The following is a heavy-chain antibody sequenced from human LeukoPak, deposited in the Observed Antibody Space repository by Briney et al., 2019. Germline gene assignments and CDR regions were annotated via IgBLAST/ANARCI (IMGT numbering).Heavy chain of an antibody. V-gene: IGHV4-4*07. CDR3: AGSIAAAGPFDY. D-gene: IGHD6-13*01. Sequence: SETLSLTGTGSGGSISSYYWSWIRQPAGKGLEWIGRIYTSGSTNYNPSLKSRVTMSVDTSKNQFSLKLSSVTAADTAVYYCAGSIAAAGPFDYWGQGTLVTVSS. J-gene: IGHJ4*02. CDR2: IYTSGST. CDR1: GGSISSYY.